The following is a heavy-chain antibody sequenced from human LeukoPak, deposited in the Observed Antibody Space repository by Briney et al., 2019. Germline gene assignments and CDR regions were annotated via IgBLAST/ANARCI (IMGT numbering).Heavy chain of an antibody. D-gene: IGHD2-15*01. V-gene: IGHV3-23*01. CDR3: AKSPPRCSGGSCYGY. CDR1: GFTFSSFA. Sequence: PGGSLRLSCAASGFTFSSFALSWVRQAPGKGLEWISGISGSGGRTDYADSVKGRFTISRDNSKNTRYLRMSSLRADDTALYYCAKSPPRCSGGSCYGYWGQGTLVTVSS. J-gene: IGHJ4*02. CDR2: ISGSGGRT.